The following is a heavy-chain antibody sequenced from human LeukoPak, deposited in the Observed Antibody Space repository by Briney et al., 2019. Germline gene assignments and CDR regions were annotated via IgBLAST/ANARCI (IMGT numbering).Heavy chain of an antibody. D-gene: IGHD6-13*01. CDR2: ISGSGGVT. V-gene: IGHV3-23*01. J-gene: IGHJ6*02. CDR3: AKAPSSSWYDLMDV. CDR1: GFTLSSYA. Sequence: GGSLRLSCAASGFTLSSYAMSWVRQAPVKGLEWVSVISGSGGVTYYADSVKGRFTISRDTSKNTLYLQMNSLRAEDTAVYYYAKAPSSSWYDLMDVWGQGTTVTVSS.